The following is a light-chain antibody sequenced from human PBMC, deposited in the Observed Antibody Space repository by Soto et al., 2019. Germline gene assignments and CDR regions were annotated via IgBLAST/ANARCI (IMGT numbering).Light chain of an antibody. Sequence: QSVLTKPPSASGTPGQRVTISCSGSSSNIGSEAVNWYQQLPGTAPKLLIYSNNQRPSGVLDRFSGSKSGTSASLAISGLQSEDEADYYCAAWDDSLNGPVFGGGTKLTVL. CDR1: SSNIGSEA. CDR2: SNN. J-gene: IGLJ3*02. V-gene: IGLV1-44*01. CDR3: AAWDDSLNGPV.